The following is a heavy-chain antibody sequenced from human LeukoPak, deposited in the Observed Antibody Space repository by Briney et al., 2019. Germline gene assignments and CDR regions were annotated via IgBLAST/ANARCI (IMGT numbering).Heavy chain of an antibody. D-gene: IGHD3-9*01. J-gene: IGHJ4*02. Sequence: ASVKVSCKASGYTFTGYYMHWVRQAPGQGLEWMGWINPNSGGTNYAQKFQGRVTMTRDTSISTAYMELSRLRPDDTAVYYCAREYYDILTGYSFDYWGQGTLVTVSS. CDR2: INPNSGGT. V-gene: IGHV1-2*02. CDR3: AREYYDILTGYSFDY. CDR1: GYTFTGYY.